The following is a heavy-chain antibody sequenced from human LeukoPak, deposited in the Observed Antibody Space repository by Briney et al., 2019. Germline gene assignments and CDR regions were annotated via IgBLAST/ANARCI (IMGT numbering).Heavy chain of an antibody. CDR3: ARSRGSSGSYPFDY. D-gene: IGHD1-26*01. Sequence: GGSLRLSCPASGFTFSSYSMNWVRQAPGTGLEWVSYISSSSSTIYYAGSVKGRFTISRDNAKNSLFLQMNSLRAEDTAVYYCARSRGSSGSYPFDYWGQGTLVTVSS. J-gene: IGHJ4*02. CDR2: ISSSSSTI. CDR1: GFTFSSYS. V-gene: IGHV3-48*01.